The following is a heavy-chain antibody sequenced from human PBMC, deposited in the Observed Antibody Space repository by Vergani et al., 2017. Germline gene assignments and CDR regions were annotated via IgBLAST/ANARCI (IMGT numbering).Heavy chain of an antibody. CDR3: ARVSHIVVVPPAIAGGVDY. CDR2: INTNSGGT. Sequence: QVQLVQSGAEVKKPGASVKVSCKASGYTFTGYYMHWVRQAPGQGLEWMGWINTNSGGTNYAQKFQGWVTMTRDTSISTAYMELSRLRSDDTAVYYCARVSHIVVVPPAIAGGVDYWGQGTLVTVSS. D-gene: IGHD2-2*02. V-gene: IGHV1-2*04. CDR1: GYTFTGYY. J-gene: IGHJ4*02.